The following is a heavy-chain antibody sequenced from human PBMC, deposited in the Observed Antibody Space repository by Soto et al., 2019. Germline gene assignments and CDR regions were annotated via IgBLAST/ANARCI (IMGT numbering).Heavy chain of an antibody. J-gene: IGHJ4*02. CDR2: IIPIFGTA. V-gene: IGHV1-69*01. Sequence: QVQLVQSGAEVKKPGSSVKVSCKASGGTFSSYAISWVRQAPGQGLEWMGGIIPIFGTANYAQKFQGRVTITADESTSTAYMELGSLRSEDTAVYYCPRELRLDGYNPSSFDYWGQGTLVTVSS. CDR3: PRELRLDGYNPSSFDY. CDR1: GGTFSSYA. D-gene: IGHD5-12*01.